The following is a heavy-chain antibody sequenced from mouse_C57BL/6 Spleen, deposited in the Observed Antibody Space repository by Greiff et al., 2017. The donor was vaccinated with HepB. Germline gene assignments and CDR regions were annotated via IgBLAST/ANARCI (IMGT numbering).Heavy chain of an antibody. J-gene: IGHJ2*01. D-gene: IGHD2-5*01. V-gene: IGHV1-69*01. Sequence: QVQLKQPGAELVMPGASVKLSCKASGYTFTSYWMHWVKQRPGQGLEWIGEIDPSDSYTNYNQKLKGKSTLTVDKSSSTAYMQLSSLTSEDSAVYYRARFSYSKSLDYWGQGTTLTVSS. CDR3: ARFSYSKSLDY. CDR2: IDPSDSYT. CDR1: GYTFTSYW.